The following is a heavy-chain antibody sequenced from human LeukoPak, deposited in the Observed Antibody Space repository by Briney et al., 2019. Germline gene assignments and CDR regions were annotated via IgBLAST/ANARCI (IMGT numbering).Heavy chain of an antibody. V-gene: IGHV3-23*01. CDR3: AKRGVVIRVILVGFHKEAYYFES. CDR1: GITLSNYG. CDR2: ISDSGGST. D-gene: IGHD3/OR15-3a*01. Sequence: GGSLRLSCAVSGITLSNYGMSWVRQAPGKGLEWVAGISDSGGSTNYADSVKGRFTISRDNPKNTLYLQMNSLRAEDTAVYFCAKRGVVIRVILVGFHKEAYYFESWGQGALVTVPS. J-gene: IGHJ4*02.